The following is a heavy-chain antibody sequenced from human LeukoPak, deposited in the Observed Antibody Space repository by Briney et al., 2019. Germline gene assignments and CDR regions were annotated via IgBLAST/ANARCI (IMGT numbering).Heavy chain of an antibody. D-gene: IGHD6-19*01. CDR1: GGTFSSYA. Sequence: ASVKVSCKASGGTFSSYAISWVRQAPGQGLEWMGRIIPILGIANYAQKFQGRVTTTADKSTSTAYMELSSLRSEDTAVYYCARDFAPGWRTNWFDPWGQGTLVTVSS. V-gene: IGHV1-69*04. CDR2: IIPILGIA. CDR3: ARDFAPGWRTNWFDP. J-gene: IGHJ5*02.